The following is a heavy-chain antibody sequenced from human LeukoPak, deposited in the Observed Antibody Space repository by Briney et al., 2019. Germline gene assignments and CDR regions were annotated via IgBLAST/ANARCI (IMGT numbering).Heavy chain of an antibody. J-gene: IGHJ4*02. D-gene: IGHD2-2*01. Sequence: GSLRLSCAASGFTFSSYPMSWVRQAPGKGLQWVSAIAGGGGSAYYGDSVKGRFTISRDNSKSTLYLQMNSLRAEDTGIYYCAARPLMPPRFDYWGQGTPVTVSS. CDR2: IAGGGGSA. V-gene: IGHV3-23*01. CDR1: GFTFSSYP. CDR3: AARPLMPPRFDY.